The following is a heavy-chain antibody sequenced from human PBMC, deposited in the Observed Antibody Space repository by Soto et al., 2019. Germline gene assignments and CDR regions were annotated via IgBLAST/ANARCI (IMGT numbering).Heavy chain of an antibody. CDR1: GGTFSSYA. V-gene: IGHV1-69*13. J-gene: IGHJ3*02. D-gene: IGHD3-22*01. CDR2: IIPIFGTA. Sequence: SVKVSCKASGGTFSSYAISWVRQAPGQGLEWMGGIIPIFGTANYAQKFQGRVTITADESTSTAYMELSSLRSEDTAVYYCGRGRVYYYDSSGYDAFDIWGKGTMVTVS. CDR3: GRGRVYYYDSSGYDAFDI.